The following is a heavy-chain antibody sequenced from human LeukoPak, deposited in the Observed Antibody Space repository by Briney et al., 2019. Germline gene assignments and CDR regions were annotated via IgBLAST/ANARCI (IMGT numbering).Heavy chain of an antibody. V-gene: IGHV3-7*05. CDR3: ARWRTSNWSEFDY. J-gene: IGHJ4*02. Sequence: GGSLRLSCAASGFTFRSHWVAWLRQAPEKGLEWVANIKQDGSEIYYVDSVKGRFTISRDNAKNSLYLQMNSLRAEDTAVYFCARWRTSNWSEFDYWGQGTLVTVSS. CDR1: GFTFRSHW. D-gene: IGHD6-13*01. CDR2: IKQDGSEI.